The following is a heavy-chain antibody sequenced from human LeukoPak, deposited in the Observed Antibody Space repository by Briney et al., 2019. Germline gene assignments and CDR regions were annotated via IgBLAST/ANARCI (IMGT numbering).Heavy chain of an antibody. V-gene: IGHV1-18*01. J-gene: IGHJ6*02. CDR2: ISNYNANT. Sequence: ASVKVSCKASGYIFTNYGFGRVRQAPGQGLEWLGWISNYNANTNYAQKFLGRVTMTTDTYTTTGYMELRSLRSDDTAVYYCARWSGGSDWLYHNGMDVWGQGTTVIVSS. CDR1: GYIFTNYG. CDR3: ARWSGGSDWLYHNGMDV. D-gene: IGHD6-19*01.